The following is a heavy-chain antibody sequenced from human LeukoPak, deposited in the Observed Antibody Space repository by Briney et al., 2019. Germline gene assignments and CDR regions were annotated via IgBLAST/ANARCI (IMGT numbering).Heavy chain of an antibody. V-gene: IGHV6-1*01. D-gene: IGHD1-7*01. CDR3: ARGTNSTFDV. J-gene: IGHJ3*01. CDR2: AYSRSRGGR. CDR1: GDSVSSNSVA. Sequence: SQTLSLSCAISGDSVSSNSVAWNWIRQSPSRGLEWLGRAYSRSRGGRDYAISVRSRINIDTDTTRNRFSLQLSSVTPENTAVYYCARGTNSTFDVWGQGTMVTVSS.